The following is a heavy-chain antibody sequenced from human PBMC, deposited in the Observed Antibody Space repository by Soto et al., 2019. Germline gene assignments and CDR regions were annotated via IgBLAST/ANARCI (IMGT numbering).Heavy chain of an antibody. CDR1: GGTFSSYA. CDR2: IIPIFGTA. CDR3: ARVLMVRDPYNYYYGMDV. J-gene: IGHJ6*02. V-gene: IGHV1-69*01. Sequence: QVQLVQSGAEVKKPGSSVKVSCKASGGTFSSYAISWVRQAPGQGLEWMGGIIPIFGTANYAQKFQGRVTITAEESTSTAYMELSSLRSEDTAVYYCARVLMVRDPYNYYYGMDVWGQGTTVTVSS. D-gene: IGHD3-10*01.